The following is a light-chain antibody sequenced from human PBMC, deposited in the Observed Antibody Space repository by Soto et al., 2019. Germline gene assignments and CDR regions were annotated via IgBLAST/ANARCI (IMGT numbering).Light chain of an antibody. CDR1: SGHSTYI. Sequence: QAVVTQSSSASASLGSSVKLTCTLNSGHSTYIIAWHQHQPGKAPRYLMKLEGSGSYNKGSGVPDRFSGSSSGADRYLTIPNLQAEDEAAYYCETWDSDPRAFGGGTKLTVL. V-gene: IGLV4-60*03. CDR3: ETWDSDPRA. J-gene: IGLJ2*01. CDR2: LEGSGSY.